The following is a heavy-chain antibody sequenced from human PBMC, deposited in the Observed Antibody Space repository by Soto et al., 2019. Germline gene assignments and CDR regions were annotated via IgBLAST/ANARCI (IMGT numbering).Heavy chain of an antibody. J-gene: IGHJ4*02. CDR1: GFTFSSYA. Sequence: GGSLRLCCAASGFTFSSYAMSWVRQAPGKGLEWVSSISCSGGSTCYADSVKGRFTISRDNAKNTLYLQMNSLRVEDTAVYYCAKDHYDYIWGSYRVDYWGQGTLVTVSS. D-gene: IGHD3-16*02. V-gene: IGHV3-23*01. CDR2: ISCSGGST. CDR3: AKDHYDYIWGSYRVDY.